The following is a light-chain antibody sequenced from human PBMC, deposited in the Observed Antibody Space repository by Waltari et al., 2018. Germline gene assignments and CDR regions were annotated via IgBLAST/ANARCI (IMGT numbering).Light chain of an antibody. J-gene: IGKJ4*01. CDR1: QSVSSS. V-gene: IGKV3-11*01. Sequence: EIVLTQSPATLSLSSGDRATLSCRASQSVSSSLAWYQRRPGQAPRLLIYDASNRATGIPARFSGSGSGTDFTLTISSLEPEDFAVYYCQQRSSWPLTFGGGTKVEVK. CDR2: DAS. CDR3: QQRSSWPLT.